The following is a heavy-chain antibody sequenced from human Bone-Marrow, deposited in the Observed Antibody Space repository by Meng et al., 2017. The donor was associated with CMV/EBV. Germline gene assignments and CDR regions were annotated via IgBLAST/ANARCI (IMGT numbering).Heavy chain of an antibody. CDR3: ARDPSYGYYDFWSGYSGMDV. V-gene: IGHV3-20*04. CDR1: GFRVDEDD. D-gene: IGHD3-3*01. J-gene: IGHJ6*02. CDR2: IDRNGETA. Sequence: GESLKISCGISGFRVDEDDMAWVRQAPGRGLEWVSSIDRNGETATYAESVKGRFTISRDNIRNSLYLQMNSLRAEDTAVYYCARDPSYGYYDFWSGYSGMDVWGQGTMVTVSS.